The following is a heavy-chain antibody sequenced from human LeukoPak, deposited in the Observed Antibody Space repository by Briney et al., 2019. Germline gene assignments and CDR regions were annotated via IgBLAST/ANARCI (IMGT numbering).Heavy chain of an antibody. V-gene: IGHV4-59*01. Sequence: SETLSLTCTVSGGSISSYYWSWIRQPPGKGLEWIGYIYYSGSTNYSPSLKSRVTISVDTSKNQFSLRLSSVTAADTAVYYCARDSGSYRMTVFDYWGQGTLVTVSS. J-gene: IGHJ4*02. CDR3: ARDSGSYRMTVFDY. CDR1: GGSISSYY. D-gene: IGHD1-26*01. CDR2: IYYSGST.